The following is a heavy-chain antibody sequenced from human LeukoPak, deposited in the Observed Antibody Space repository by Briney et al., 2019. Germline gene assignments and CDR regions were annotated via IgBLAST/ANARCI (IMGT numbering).Heavy chain of an antibody. CDR2: IIPILGVA. CDR3: ARAGGYYYDSSGPRTGGMDV. D-gene: IGHD3-22*01. V-gene: IGHV1-69*04. Sequence: AAAVKVSCKASGVSFTSYAISWVRQAPGQGREWMGRIIPILGVANYEQKFQGRVAITADDSTSTADTKLSSMGSEDTAVYYCARAGGYYYDSSGPRTGGMDVWGQGTTVTASS. CDR1: GVSFTSYA. J-gene: IGHJ6*01.